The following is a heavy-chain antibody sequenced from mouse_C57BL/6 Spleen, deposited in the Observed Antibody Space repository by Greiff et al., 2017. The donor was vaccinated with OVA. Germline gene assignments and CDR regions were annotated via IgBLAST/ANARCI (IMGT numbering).Heavy chain of an antibody. CDR1: GFTFSDYY. CDR3: ARVPGRGYAMDY. CDR2: INYDGSST. Sequence: EVMLVESEGGLVQPGSSMKLSCTASGFTFSDYYMAWVRQVPEKGLEWVANINYDGSSTYYLDSLKSRFIISRDNAKNILYLQMSSLKSEDTATYYCARVPGRGYAMDYWGQGTSVTVSS. V-gene: IGHV5-16*01. D-gene: IGHD3-1*01. J-gene: IGHJ4*01.